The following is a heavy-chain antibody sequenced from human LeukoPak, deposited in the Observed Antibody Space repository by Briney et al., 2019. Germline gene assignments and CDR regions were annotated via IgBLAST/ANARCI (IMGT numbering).Heavy chain of an antibody. CDR2: IYHSGST. J-gene: IGHJ4*02. D-gene: IGHD4-17*01. CDR1: GGSISSGGYS. V-gene: IGHV4-30-2*01. CDR3: AREGDYTFDY. Sequence: SETLSLTCAVSGGSISSGGYSWSWIRQPPGKGLVWIGYIYHSGSTYYNPSLKSRVTISVDRSKNQFSLKLSSVTAADTAVYYCAREGDYTFDYWGQGTLVTVSS.